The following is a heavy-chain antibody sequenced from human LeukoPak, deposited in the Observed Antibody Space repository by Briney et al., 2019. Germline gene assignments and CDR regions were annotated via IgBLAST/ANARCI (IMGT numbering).Heavy chain of an antibody. CDR3: ARGNDYGDYVFNY. J-gene: IGHJ4*02. CDR2: IWYDGSNK. V-gene: IGHV3-33*01. D-gene: IGHD4-17*01. CDR1: GFTFSSYG. Sequence: PGRSLRLSCAASGFTFSSYGMHWVRQAPGKGLEWVAVIWYDGSNKYYADSVKGRFTISRDNSKNTLYLQMNSLRAEDTAVYYCARGNDYGDYVFNYWGQGTLVTVSS.